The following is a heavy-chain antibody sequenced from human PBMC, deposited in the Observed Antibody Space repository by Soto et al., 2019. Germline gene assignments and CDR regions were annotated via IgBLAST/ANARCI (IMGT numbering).Heavy chain of an antibody. CDR2: IVVGSGNT. D-gene: IGHD3-22*01. V-gene: IGHV1-58*01. CDR3: AAPLPYSSGYELDY. Sequence: SVKVSCKASGFTFTSSAVQWVRQARGQRLEWIGWIVVGSGNTNYAQKFRERVTITRDMSTSTAYMELSSLRSEDTAVYYCAAPLPYSSGYELDYWGQGTLVTVSS. J-gene: IGHJ4*02. CDR1: GFTFTSSA.